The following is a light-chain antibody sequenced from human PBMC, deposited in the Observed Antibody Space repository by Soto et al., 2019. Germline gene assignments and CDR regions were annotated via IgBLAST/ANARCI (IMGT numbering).Light chain of an antibody. CDR3: SSYTSSRTVV. CDR2: DVS. Sequence: QSALTQPASVSGSPGQSTTISCTGTSSDVGGYNYVSWYQQHPGKAPKLMIYDVSNRPSGVSNRFSGSKSGNTASLTISGLQAEDEADDYCSSYTSSRTVVFGGGTKMTV. J-gene: IGLJ2*01. CDR1: SSDVGGYNY. V-gene: IGLV2-14*01.